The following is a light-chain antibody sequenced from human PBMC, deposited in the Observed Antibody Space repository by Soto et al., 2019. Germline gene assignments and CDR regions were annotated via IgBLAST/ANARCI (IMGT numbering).Light chain of an antibody. CDR2: RDG. CDR3: AVWDQSLTGWV. Sequence: QSVLTQPPSASGTPGQSLTISCSGSSSNIGSHFVYWYQHLPGTAPKLLIFRDGQRPSGVPARFFGSKSGTSASLAITGLRSEDEADYYCAVWDQSLTGWVFGGGTKFTVL. J-gene: IGLJ3*02. CDR1: SSNIGSHF. V-gene: IGLV1-47*01.